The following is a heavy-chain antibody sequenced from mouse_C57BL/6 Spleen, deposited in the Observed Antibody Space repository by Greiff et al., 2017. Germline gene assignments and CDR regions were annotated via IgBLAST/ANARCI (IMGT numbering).Heavy chain of an antibody. Sequence: QVQLQQPGAELVRPGTSVKLSCKASGYTFTSYWMHWVKQRPGQGLEWIGVIDPSDSYTNYNQKFKGKATLTVDTSTSPAYMQLSSLTSEDSAVYYCARSGGNYLYAMDYWGQGTSVTVSS. J-gene: IGHJ4*01. CDR3: ARSGGNYLYAMDY. CDR1: GYTFTSYW. V-gene: IGHV1-59*01. CDR2: IDPSDSYT. D-gene: IGHD2-1*01.